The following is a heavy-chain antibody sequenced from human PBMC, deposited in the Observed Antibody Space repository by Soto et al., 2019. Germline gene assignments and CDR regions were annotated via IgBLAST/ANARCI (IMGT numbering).Heavy chain of an antibody. Sequence: EVQLVESGGVLVQPGGSLRVSCAASGFTFTNHAMSWVRQAPGKGLEWVSAISGSGGGTYYADSVKGRFTISRDNSDNTVYMQMNCRRAEYPAVYLCGGGGWRFGELTLYFDHWGQGTLVTVSS. CDR2: ISGSGGGT. CDR3: GGGGWRFGELTLYFDH. V-gene: IGHV3-23*04. CDR1: GFTFTNHA. D-gene: IGHD3-10*01. J-gene: IGHJ4*02.